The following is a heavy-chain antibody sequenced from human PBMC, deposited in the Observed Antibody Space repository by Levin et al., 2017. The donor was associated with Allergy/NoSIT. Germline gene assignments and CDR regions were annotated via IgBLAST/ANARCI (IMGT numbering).Heavy chain of an antibody. CDR1: GGSIRDHF. Sequence: SETLSLTCTVSGGSIRDHFWSWIRQPAGKALEWIGHVYSTGTANYNPALSSRVTVSADTSKNQIFLKLTSVTAADTAIYYCARDLQIEVYFDPWGQGIPVTVSS. V-gene: IGHV4-4*07. CDR2: VYSTGTA. J-gene: IGHJ5*02. D-gene: IGHD4-11*01. CDR3: ARDLQIEVYFDP.